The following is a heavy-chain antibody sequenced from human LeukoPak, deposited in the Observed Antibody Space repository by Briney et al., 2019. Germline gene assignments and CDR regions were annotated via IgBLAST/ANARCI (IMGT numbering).Heavy chain of an antibody. CDR3: AKGYFGSGNFFAL. J-gene: IGHJ5*02. Sequence: GGSLRLSCAASGFTFNSYAMSWVRQAPGRGLEWVSTIIGAGDVTDYADSVKGRFTISRDNPKNTLYLQMNSLTAEDTTVYYCAKGYFGSGNFFALWGQGTLVTVSS. CDR2: IIGAGDVT. D-gene: IGHD3-10*01. V-gene: IGHV3-23*01. CDR1: GFTFNSYA.